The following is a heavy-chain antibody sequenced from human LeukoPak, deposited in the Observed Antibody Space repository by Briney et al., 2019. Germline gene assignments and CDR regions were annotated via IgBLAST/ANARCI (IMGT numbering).Heavy chain of an antibody. Sequence: SETLSLTCTVSGGSISSGDYYWSWIRQPPGKGLEWIGYIYYSGSTYYNPSLNSRVTISVDQSKNQFSLKLSSVTAADTAVYYCARWRSSGYDFWSGYYIPCYFDYWGQGTLVTVSS. CDR2: IYYSGST. D-gene: IGHD3-3*01. CDR1: GGSISSGDYY. V-gene: IGHV4-30-4*08. J-gene: IGHJ4*02. CDR3: ARWRSSGYDFWSGYYIPCYFDY.